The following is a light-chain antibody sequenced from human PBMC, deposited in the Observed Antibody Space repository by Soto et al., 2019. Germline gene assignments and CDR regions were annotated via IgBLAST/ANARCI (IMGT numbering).Light chain of an antibody. CDR2: GAS. J-gene: IGKJ1*01. V-gene: IGKV3-15*01. CDR1: QSVFSN. Sequence: EIVMTQSPATLSVSPGERATLSCRASQSVFSNLAWYQQKPGQAPRLLISGASTRATGIPARFSGSGSGTEFTLTISILQSEDFAVYYCHQYNNCPPWTVGQGTKVEIK. CDR3: HQYNNCPPWT.